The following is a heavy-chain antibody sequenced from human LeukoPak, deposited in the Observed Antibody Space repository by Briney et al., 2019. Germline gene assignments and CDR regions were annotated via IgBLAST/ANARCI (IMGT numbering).Heavy chain of an antibody. Sequence: AGGSLRLSCLTSGFTFVNASTSWVRQAPGKGLEWVGLMKSKPEGGTTFYAAPVKDRFSISRDDSRNTLYLQMNSLTIGDTGVYYCTTGNPWGQGTLVTVSS. V-gene: IGHV3-15*01. CDR3: TTGNP. J-gene: IGHJ5*02. CDR1: GFTFVNAS. CDR2: MKSKPEGGTT.